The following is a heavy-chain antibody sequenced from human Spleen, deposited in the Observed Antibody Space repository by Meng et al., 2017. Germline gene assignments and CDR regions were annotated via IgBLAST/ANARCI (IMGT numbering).Heavy chain of an antibody. D-gene: IGHD5-12*01. Sequence: GESLKISCAASGFTFSDYYMSWIRQAAGRGLEWVSYMSSSGSSIYYADSVKGRFTISRDNAKNSLYLQMNSLKTEDTAVYYCSGHIDYWGQGTLVTVSS. J-gene: IGHJ4*02. CDR3: SGHIDY. CDR1: GFTFSDYY. CDR2: MSSSGSSI. V-gene: IGHV3-11*01.